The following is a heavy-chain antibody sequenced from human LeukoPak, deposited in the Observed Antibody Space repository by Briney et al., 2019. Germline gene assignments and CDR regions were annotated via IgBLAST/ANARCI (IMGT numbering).Heavy chain of an antibody. CDR3: PRDSYDILTGSRNFEY. Sequence: SETPSLSCTVSRGSPRNYYWSWIRQPAGKGLEWIGGIYTSGSTNYNPSLKSRVTMSVDTSKNQFSLKLNSVTAADTAVYSCPRDSYDILTGSRNFEYWGQGTLVTVSS. CDR1: RGSPRNYY. CDR2: IYTSGST. D-gene: IGHD3-9*01. J-gene: IGHJ4*02. V-gene: IGHV4-4*07.